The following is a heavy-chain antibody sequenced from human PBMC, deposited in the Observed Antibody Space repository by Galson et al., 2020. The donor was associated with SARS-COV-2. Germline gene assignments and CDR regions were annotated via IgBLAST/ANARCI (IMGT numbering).Heavy chain of an antibody. CDR2: IWYDGSNK. Sequence: GGSLRLSCAASGFTFSSYGMHWVRQAPGKGLEWVAVIWYDGSNKYYADSVKGRFTISRDNSKNTLYLQMNSLRAEDTAVYYCARDHPPLYGVDGFDIWGQGTMVTVSS. D-gene: IGHD4-17*01. CDR1: GFTFSSYG. J-gene: IGHJ3*02. CDR3: ARDHPPLYGVDGFDI. V-gene: IGHV3-33*01.